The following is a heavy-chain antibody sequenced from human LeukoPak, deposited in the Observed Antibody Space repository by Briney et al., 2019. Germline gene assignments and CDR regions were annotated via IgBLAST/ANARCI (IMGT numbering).Heavy chain of an antibody. Sequence: GGSLRLSCAASGFTFSSYAMRWVRQAPGKGLEWVAVISYDGSNKYYADSVKGRFTISRDNSKNTLHLQMNSLRAEDTAVYYCAGGSSNPARPGNYWGQGALVTVSS. D-gene: IGHD6-6*01. CDR2: ISYDGSNK. CDR3: AGGSSNPARPGNY. V-gene: IGHV3-30*01. CDR1: GFTFSSYA. J-gene: IGHJ4*02.